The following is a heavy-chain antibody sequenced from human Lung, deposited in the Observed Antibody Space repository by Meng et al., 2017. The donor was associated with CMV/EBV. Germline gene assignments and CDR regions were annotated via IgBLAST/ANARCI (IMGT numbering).Heavy chain of an antibody. CDR1: GASMSSDY. V-gene: IGHV4-59*12. Sequence: SETLSLXCTVSGASMSSDYWSWIRQSPGKGLEWVASVYHMGNTNYNPSLKSRATISLDTSKSQFSLKLISVTGADTAIYYCAKGGGSWFGPWGQGSRVTVSS. CDR3: AKGGGSWFGP. CDR2: VYHMGNT. D-gene: IGHD3-16*01. J-gene: IGHJ5*02.